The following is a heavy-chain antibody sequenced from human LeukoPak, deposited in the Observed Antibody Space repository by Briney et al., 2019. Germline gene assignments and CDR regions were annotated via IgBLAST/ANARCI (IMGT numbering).Heavy chain of an antibody. CDR2: ISDSGDII. J-gene: IGHJ4*02. D-gene: IGHD3-9*01. CDR3: ARYFFD. Sequence: GSLRLSCAASGFSFSSNAFNWVRQAPGKGLEWVSAISDSGDIIQYADSVRGRFTISRDNSKNTLYLQMNSLRVEDTAVYYCARYFFDWGQGTLVTVSS. V-gene: IGHV3-23*01. CDR1: GFSFSSNA.